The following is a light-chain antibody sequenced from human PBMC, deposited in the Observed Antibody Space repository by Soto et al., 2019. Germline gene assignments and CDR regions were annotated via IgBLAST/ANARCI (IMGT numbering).Light chain of an antibody. Sequence: PSQSVCSTYLAWYQQKLCQAPRLLIYGASSRATGVPDRFSGGGSGTDFTLTISGLEPEDFAVYYCHQYGSSPWTFGQGTKVDIK. CDR1: QSVCSTY. CDR3: HQYGSSPWT. CDR2: GAS. V-gene: IGKV3-20*01. J-gene: IGKJ1*01.